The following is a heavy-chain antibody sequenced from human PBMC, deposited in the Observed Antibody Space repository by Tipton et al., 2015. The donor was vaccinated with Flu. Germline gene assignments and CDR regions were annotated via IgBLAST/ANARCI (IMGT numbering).Heavy chain of an antibody. V-gene: IGHV3-7*01. J-gene: IGHJ4*02. CDR1: GFSFRSHW. CDR3: ARTTPSPHWGGPFDY. Sequence: GSLRLSCAASGFSFRSHWMSWVRQAPGKGLEWVAIIKLDGSETYYVDSVRGRFTISRDNAENSLFLQMNNLRAEDTAVYFCARTTPSPHWGGPFDYWGQGTLVTVSS. D-gene: IGHD3-16*01. CDR2: IKLDGSET.